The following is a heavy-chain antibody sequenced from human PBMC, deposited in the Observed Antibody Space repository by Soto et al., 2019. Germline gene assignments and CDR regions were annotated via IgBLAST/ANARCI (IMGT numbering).Heavy chain of an antibody. Sequence: GGSLRLSCAASGFSIGNFAMNWVRQPPGKGLEWVSSVDFSGTYTFYAASVKGRFSISRDNSHNMVYLEMNGLRADDTAVYYCTKRSGGFSEFDYWGQGALVTVSS. D-gene: IGHD5-12*01. V-gene: IGHV3-23*01. CDR2: VDFSGTYT. CDR1: GFSIGNFA. J-gene: IGHJ4*02. CDR3: TKRSGGFSEFDY.